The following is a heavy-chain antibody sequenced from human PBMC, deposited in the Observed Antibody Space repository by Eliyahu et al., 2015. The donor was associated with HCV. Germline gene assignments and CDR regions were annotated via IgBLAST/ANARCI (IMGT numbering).Heavy chain of an antibody. CDR3: ARRESRVGHNFDY. V-gene: IGHV5-51*01. Sequence: EVLLVQSGSEVKKPGEPLNISCKISGYYFSSYWIGWVRQPPGKGLEWMGIIFPGTSNVIYSPSFQGHVTFSVDKSINTAYLNWSGLKPSDTATYFCARRESRVGHNFDYWGQGTQVTVSS. D-gene: IGHD1-26*01. J-gene: IGHJ4*02. CDR1: GYYFSSYW. CDR2: IFPGTSNV.